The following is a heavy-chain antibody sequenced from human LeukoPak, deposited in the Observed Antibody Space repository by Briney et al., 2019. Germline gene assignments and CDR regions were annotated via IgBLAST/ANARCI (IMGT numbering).Heavy chain of an antibody. CDR2: ISDSGTYT. V-gene: IGHV3-11*03. CDR3: GRYLGIGAAYFDS. J-gene: IGHJ4*02. Sequence: GGSLRLSCAASGFTFSSYAMSWVRQAPGKGLEWVSYISDSGTYTKYADSVKGRFTISRDNAKNSLYLQMNSLRAEDTAVYYCGRYLGIGAAYFDSWGQGTLVTVSS. CDR1: GFTFSSYA. D-gene: IGHD6-13*01.